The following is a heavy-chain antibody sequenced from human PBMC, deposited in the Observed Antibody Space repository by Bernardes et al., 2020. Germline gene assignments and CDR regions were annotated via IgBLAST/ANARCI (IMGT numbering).Heavy chain of an antibody. CDR1: GFTFSSYA. D-gene: IGHD4-4*01. V-gene: IGHV3-23*01. Sequence: GGSLLLPCSSSGFTFSSYAMSWVRQSPGKGLEWVSAISGSGGSTYYADSVKGRFTISRDNSKNTLYLQMNSLRAEDTAVYYCANDVYSNSYWGQGTLVTVSS. CDR3: ANDVYSNSY. CDR2: ISGSGGST. J-gene: IGHJ4*02.